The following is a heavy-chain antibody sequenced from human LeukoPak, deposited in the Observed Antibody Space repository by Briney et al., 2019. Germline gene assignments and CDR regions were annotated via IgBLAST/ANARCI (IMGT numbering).Heavy chain of an antibody. Sequence: ASETLSLTCTVSGDSISSGDYYWSWIRQPAGKGLEWIGRISSSGSTNYNPSLKSRVTISVDTSKNQFSLKLSSVTAADTAVYYCARDGGKGLVRDAFDIWGQGTMVTVSS. V-gene: IGHV4-61*02. D-gene: IGHD3-16*01. CDR3: ARDGGKGLVRDAFDI. CDR1: GDSISSGDYY. CDR2: ISSSGST. J-gene: IGHJ3*02.